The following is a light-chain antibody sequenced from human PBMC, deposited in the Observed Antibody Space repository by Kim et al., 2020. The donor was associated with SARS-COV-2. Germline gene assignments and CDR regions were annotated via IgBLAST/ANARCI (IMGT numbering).Light chain of an antibody. CDR3: QQYDTLIT. V-gene: IGKV1-33*01. Sequence: DVQMTQSPSTLSASVGDRVTITCQASQDITNYLNWYQQQPGKAPKLLIYDASILEAGVPSRFSGRGSGTYFSFTITNLQPEDVATYYCQQYDTLITFGQGTRLEIK. CDR1: QDITNY. J-gene: IGKJ5*01. CDR2: DAS.